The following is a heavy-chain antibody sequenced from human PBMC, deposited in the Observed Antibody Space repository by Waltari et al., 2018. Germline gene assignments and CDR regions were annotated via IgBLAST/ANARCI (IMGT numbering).Heavy chain of an antibody. CDR1: GYSISSGYS. D-gene: IGHD3-10*01. V-gene: IGHV4-38-2*01. Sequence: QVQLQESGPGLVKPSETLSLTCAVSGYSISSGYSWGWIRQPPGKGLEWIGSIYHSGSTYYNPSLKSRVTISVDTSKNQFSLKLSSVTAADTAVYYCVGGSGSLDPYWFDPWGQGTLVTVSS. CDR2: IYHSGST. CDR3: VGGSGSLDPYWFDP. J-gene: IGHJ5*02.